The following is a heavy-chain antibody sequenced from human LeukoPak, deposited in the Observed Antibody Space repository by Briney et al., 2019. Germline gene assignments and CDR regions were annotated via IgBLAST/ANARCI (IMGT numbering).Heavy chain of an antibody. J-gene: IGHJ6*03. Sequence: ASVKVSCKAFGYTFTSNYMHWVRQAPGQGPEWMGVISPSGGSTTYAQKFQGRVTLTRDMSTSTDYLELSSLRSEDTAVYYCARARAYFDWLVYYYYYYMDVWGKGTTVTISS. V-gene: IGHV1-46*01. D-gene: IGHD3-9*01. CDR2: ISPSGGST. CDR1: GYTFTSNY. CDR3: ARARAYFDWLVYYYYYYMDV.